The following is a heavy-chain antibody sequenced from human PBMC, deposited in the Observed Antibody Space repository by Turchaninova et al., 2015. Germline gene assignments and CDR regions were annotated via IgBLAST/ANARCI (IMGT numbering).Heavy chain of an antibody. Sequence: QLQLQESGPGLVKPSETLSLTCTVSGGSISTDTYYWVWIRQHPGKGLEWMGGIYYGGNTYYNPPLKSRVTISVDTSKNRFSLKLSSATAADSAVYFCAREYGRNTYVHYYFDTWGQGTLVTVSS. CDR1: GGSISTDTYY. CDR2: IYYGGNT. J-gene: IGHJ4*02. D-gene: IGHD5-18*01. CDR3: AREYGRNTYVHYYFDT. V-gene: IGHV4-39*07.